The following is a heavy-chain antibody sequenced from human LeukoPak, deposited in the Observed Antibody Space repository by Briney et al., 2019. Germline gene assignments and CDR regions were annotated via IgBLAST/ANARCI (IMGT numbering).Heavy chain of an antibody. CDR2: ISAYNGNT. V-gene: IGHV1-18*04. Sequence: ASVKVSCKASGHTFTSYGISWVRQAPGQGREWRGWISAYNGNTNYAQKLQGRVTMTTDTSTSTAYMDLRSLRSDDTAVYYCARVGLKLRYFDWLPRGDGGSGAFDIWGQGTMVTVSS. CDR3: ARVGLKLRYFDWLPRGDGGSGAFDI. J-gene: IGHJ3*02. CDR1: GHTFTSYG. D-gene: IGHD3-9*01.